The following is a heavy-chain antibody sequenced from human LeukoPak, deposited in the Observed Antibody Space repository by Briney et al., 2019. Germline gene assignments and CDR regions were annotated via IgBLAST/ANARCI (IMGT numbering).Heavy chain of an antibody. CDR2: INPSGGST. J-gene: IGHJ4*02. CDR1: GYIFTSYN. V-gene: IGHV1-46*04. CDR3: ARVGVGGTTWALGH. D-gene: IGHD1-26*01. Sequence: GASVKVSCKASGYIFTSYNMHWLRQVPGQGLEWMGIINPSGGSTGYAQKLQGRVTMTRDKSTSTIYMELSSLTSEDTAVYYCARVGVGGTTWALGHWGQGTLVTVSS.